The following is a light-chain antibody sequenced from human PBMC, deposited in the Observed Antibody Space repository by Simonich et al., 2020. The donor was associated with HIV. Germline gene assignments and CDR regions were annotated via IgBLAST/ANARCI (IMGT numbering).Light chain of an antibody. J-gene: IGLJ2*01. CDR3: CSYAGSSPYVI. V-gene: IGLV2-23*01. Sequence: QSALTQPASVSGSPGQSITISCTGTSSDVGSYNFVSWYQKNPGKAPKLMSYEGSKRPSGVSNRFAGAKSGNTASLTISGLEAEDEADYYCCSYAGSSPYVIFGGGTKLTVL. CDR2: EGS. CDR1: SSDVGSYNF.